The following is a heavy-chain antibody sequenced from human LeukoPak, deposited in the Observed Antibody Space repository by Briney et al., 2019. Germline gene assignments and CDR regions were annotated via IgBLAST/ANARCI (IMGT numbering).Heavy chain of an antibody. CDR1: GFTFSSYD. CDR2: IGTAGDT. J-gene: IGHJ3*02. Sequence: GGSLRLSCAAAGFTFSSYDMHWVRQAPGKGLEWVSAIGTAGDTYYPGSVKSRFTTSRENAKNSLHLQMNSLRAGDTAVYYCARFYSSSSGGNDAFDIWGQGTMVTVSS. V-gene: IGHV3-13*01. CDR3: ARFYSSSSGGNDAFDI. D-gene: IGHD6-6*01.